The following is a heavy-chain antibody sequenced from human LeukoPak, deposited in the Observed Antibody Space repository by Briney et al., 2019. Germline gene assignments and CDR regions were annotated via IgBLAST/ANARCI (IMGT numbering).Heavy chain of an antibody. CDR3: ARLRKDGYNPSNWFDP. Sequence: GESLKISCKGSGYSINNYWIAWVRQMPGKGLEWMGIIYPADSDIRYSPSFQGQVTISADKSISTAYLQWSSLKASDTAMYYCARLRKDGYNPSNWFDPWGQGTLVTVSS. CDR1: GYSINNYW. D-gene: IGHD5-24*01. V-gene: IGHV5-51*01. J-gene: IGHJ5*02. CDR2: IYPADSDI.